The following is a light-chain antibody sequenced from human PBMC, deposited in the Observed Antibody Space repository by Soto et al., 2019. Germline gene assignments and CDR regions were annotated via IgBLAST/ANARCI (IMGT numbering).Light chain of an antibody. CDR3: QQYNNWPPWT. V-gene: IGKV3-15*01. Sequence: EVLMTQSPATLSVSPGERVILSCRASQRISNDLPWYQQKAGQAPRLLIYDASTRATGIPARFSGSGSGTEFTLTISSLQSEDFAVYFCQQYNNWPPWTFGQGTKVEIK. CDR2: DAS. J-gene: IGKJ1*01. CDR1: QRISND.